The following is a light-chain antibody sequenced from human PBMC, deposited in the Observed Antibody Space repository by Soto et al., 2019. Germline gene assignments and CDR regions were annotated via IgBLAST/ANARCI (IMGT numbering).Light chain of an antibody. Sequence: DIQMTQSPSSVSASVGDRVTITCRASQTISSWLAWYQQKPGKAPKLLIYTASSLQSGVTSRFSGSGSGTDFTLTISSLQPEEFATYYCQQANSFPWTFGQGTKVEI. CDR2: TAS. CDR3: QQANSFPWT. V-gene: IGKV1-12*01. CDR1: QTISSW. J-gene: IGKJ1*01.